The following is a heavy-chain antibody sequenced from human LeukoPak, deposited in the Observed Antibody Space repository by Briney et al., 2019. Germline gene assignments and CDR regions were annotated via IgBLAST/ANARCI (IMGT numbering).Heavy chain of an antibody. Sequence: ASVNVSCTASGGTFSSYAISWVRQAPGQGLEWMGGIIPIFGTANHAQKFQGRVTITADESTSTAYMELSSLRSEDTAVYYCARGSTVVTWYFDLWGRGTLVTVSS. CDR3: ARGSTVVTWYFDL. V-gene: IGHV1-69*13. CDR2: IIPIFGTA. CDR1: GGTFSSYA. J-gene: IGHJ2*01. D-gene: IGHD4-23*01.